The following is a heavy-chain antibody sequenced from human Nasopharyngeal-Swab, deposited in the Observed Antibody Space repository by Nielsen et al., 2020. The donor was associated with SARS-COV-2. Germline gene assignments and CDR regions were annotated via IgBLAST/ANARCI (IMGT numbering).Heavy chain of an antibody. V-gene: IGHV5-51*01. CDR1: GYSFTTKW. Sequence: GESLKISCRTFGYSFTTKWIGWVRQMPGKGLEWVGSIYPGDPDTRYSPSVQGQVTISADKSISTAYLQWSTLKASDTAIYYCARGPRYFDLWGRGTLVTVSS. CDR3: ARGPRYFDL. CDR2: IYPGDPDT. J-gene: IGHJ2*01. D-gene: IGHD2-15*01.